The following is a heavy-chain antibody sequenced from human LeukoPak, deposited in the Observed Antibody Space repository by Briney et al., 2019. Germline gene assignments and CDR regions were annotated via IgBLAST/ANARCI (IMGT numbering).Heavy chain of an antibody. D-gene: IGHD3-10*01. CDR2: IIPIFGTA. CDR1: VGTFSSYA. Sequence: SVKVSCKGSVGTFSSYAISWVRQAPGQGLEWMGGIIPIFGTANYAQKFQGRVTITADESTSTAYMELSSLRSEDTAVYYCARYGSGSYYYYYGMDVWGKGTTVTVSS. CDR3: ARYGSGSYYYYYGMDV. J-gene: IGHJ6*04. V-gene: IGHV1-69*13.